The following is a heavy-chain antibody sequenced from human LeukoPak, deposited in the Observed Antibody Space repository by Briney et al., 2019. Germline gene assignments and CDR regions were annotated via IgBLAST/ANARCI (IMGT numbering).Heavy chain of an antibody. V-gene: IGHV3-23*01. Sequence: GGSLRLSCAASGFTFSSYAMSWVRQAPGKGLEWVSTISGSGGSTYYADSVKGRFTISRDDSKNTLYLQMNSLRAEDTAVYYCAKDGGGYDTSGYYYGDYWGQGTLVTVSS. J-gene: IGHJ4*02. CDR2: ISGSGGST. D-gene: IGHD3-22*01. CDR3: AKDGGGYDTSGYYYGDY. CDR1: GFTFSSYA.